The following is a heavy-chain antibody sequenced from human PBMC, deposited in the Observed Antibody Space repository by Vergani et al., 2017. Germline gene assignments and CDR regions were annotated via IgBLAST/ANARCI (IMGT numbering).Heavy chain of an antibody. J-gene: IGHJ4*02. CDR3: ARLNGRDSSGSKYFDY. V-gene: IGHV5-51*01. D-gene: IGHD3-22*01. Sequence: EVQLVQSGAEVKKPGESLKTSCQISGYSFTNYWIGWVRQMPGKGLEWMGIIHPADSDTRYSPSFQGQVTISVDKSISTAYLQRSSLRASDSAMYYCARLNGRDSSGSKYFDYWGQGTLVTVSS. CDR2: IHPADSDT. CDR1: GYSFTNYW.